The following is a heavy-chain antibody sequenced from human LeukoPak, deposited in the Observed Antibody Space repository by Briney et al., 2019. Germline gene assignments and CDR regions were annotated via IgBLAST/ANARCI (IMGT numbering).Heavy chain of an antibody. CDR1: GGSISSSSYY. D-gene: IGHD2-15*01. CDR3: ARGSDIVVVVAATSGHWFDP. J-gene: IGHJ5*02. V-gene: IGHV4-39*07. CDR2: IYYSGST. Sequence: SETLSLTCTVSGGSISSSSYYWGWIRQPPGKGLEWIGSIYYSGSTYYNPSLKSRVTISVDTSKNQFSLKLSSVTAADTAVYYCARGSDIVVVVAATSGHWFDPWGQGTLVTVSS.